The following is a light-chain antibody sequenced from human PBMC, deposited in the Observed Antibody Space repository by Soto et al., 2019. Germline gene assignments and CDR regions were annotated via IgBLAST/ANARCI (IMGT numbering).Light chain of an antibody. Sequence: DIQLTQSPSFLSASVGDRVTITCRASQGISSYLAWYQKKPGKAPKLLMYAASTLQSGVPSRFSGSGSGTNFTLTISSLQPEDVAAYYCQQSYSAPITFGQGTRLEIK. J-gene: IGKJ5*01. CDR2: AAS. CDR3: QQSYSAPIT. V-gene: IGKV1-9*01. CDR1: QGISSY.